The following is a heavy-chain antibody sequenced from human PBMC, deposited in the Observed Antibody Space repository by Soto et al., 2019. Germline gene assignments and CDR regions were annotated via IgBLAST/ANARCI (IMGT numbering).Heavy chain of an antibody. D-gene: IGHD6-13*01. CDR2: MNPNSGNT. V-gene: IGHV1-8*01. Sequence: ASVKVSCKASGYTFTSYDINWVRQATGQGLEWMGWMNPNSGNTGYAQKFQGRVTMTRNTSISTAYMEPSSQRSEDTAVYYCARGIAAALYYYYYGMDVWGQGSTVTVSS. CDR3: ARGIAAALYYYYYGMDV. J-gene: IGHJ6*02. CDR1: GYTFTSYD.